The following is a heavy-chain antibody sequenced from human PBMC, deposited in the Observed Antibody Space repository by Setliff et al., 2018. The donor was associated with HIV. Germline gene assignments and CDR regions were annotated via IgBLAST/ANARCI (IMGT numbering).Heavy chain of an antibody. J-gene: IGHJ4*02. D-gene: IGHD6-13*01. CDR2: INPKSGGT. V-gene: IGHV1-2*02. CDR1: GYTFTGYY. Sequence: GASVKVSCKASGYTFTGYYMHWVRQAPGQGLEWMGWINPKSGGTNYAQKFQGRVTMTRDTFITTAYMELSSLRSDDTAVYYCARMGESPPHSSSWYYWGQGTLVTVSS. CDR3: ARMGESPPHSSSWYY.